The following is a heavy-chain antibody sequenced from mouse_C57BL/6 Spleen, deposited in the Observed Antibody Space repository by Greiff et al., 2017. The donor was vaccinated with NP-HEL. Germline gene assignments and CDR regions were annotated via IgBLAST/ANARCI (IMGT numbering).Heavy chain of an antibody. CDR3: ANWVPFAY. J-gene: IGHJ3*01. V-gene: IGHV5-4*03. Sequence: DVKLVESGGGLVKPGGSLKLSCAASGFTFSSYAMSWVRQTPEKRLEWVATISDGGSYTYYPDNVKGRFTISRDNAKNNLYLQMSHLKSEDTAMYYCANWVPFAYWGQGTLVTVSA. D-gene: IGHD4-1*01. CDR1: GFTFSSYA. CDR2: ISDGGSYT.